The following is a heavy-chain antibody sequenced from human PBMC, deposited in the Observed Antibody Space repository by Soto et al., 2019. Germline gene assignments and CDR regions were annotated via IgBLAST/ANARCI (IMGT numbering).Heavy chain of an antibody. CDR1: GYSFTSYW. CDR2: IYPGDSDT. CDR3: ARRIVVVAAADAFDI. V-gene: IGHV5-51*01. J-gene: IGHJ3*02. Sequence: GESLKISCKGSGYSFTSYWIGWVRQMPGKGLEWMGIIYPGDSDTRYSPSFQGQVTISADKSISTAYLQWSSLKASDTAMYYCARRIVVVAAADAFDIWGQGTMVTVSS. D-gene: IGHD2-15*01.